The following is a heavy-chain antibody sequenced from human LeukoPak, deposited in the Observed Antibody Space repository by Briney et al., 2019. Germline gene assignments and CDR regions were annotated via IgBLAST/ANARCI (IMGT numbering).Heavy chain of an antibody. V-gene: IGHV3-23*01. CDR1: GFTFSSYA. D-gene: IGHD2-2*01. Sequence: GGSLRLSCAASGFTFSSYAMSWVRRAPGKGLEWVSAISGSGGSTYYADSVKGRFTISRDNSKNTLYLQMNSLRAEDTAVYYCAKDLDCSSTSCYPDYWGQGTLVTVSS. CDR3: AKDLDCSSTSCYPDY. CDR2: ISGSGGST. J-gene: IGHJ4*02.